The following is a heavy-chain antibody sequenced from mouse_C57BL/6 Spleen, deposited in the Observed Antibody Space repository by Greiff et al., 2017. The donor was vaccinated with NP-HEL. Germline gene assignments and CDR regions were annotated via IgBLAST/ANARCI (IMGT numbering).Heavy chain of an antibody. V-gene: IGHV3-6*01. Sequence: EVKLQESGPGLVKPSQSLSLTCSVTGYSITSGYYWNWIRQFPGNKLEWMGYISYDGSNNYKPSLKNRISITRDTSKNQFFLKLNSVTTEDTATYYCAREHYYGSSPWYFDVWGTGTTVTVSS. J-gene: IGHJ1*03. CDR3: AREHYYGSSPWYFDV. CDR2: ISYDGSN. D-gene: IGHD1-1*01. CDR1: GYSITSGYY.